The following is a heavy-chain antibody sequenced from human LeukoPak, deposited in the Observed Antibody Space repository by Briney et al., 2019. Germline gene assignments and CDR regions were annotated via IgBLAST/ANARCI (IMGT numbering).Heavy chain of an antibody. CDR1: GFTFDDYG. CDR3: AYHLPVGWGAFDI. D-gene: IGHD3-16*01. J-gene: IGHJ3*02. CDR2: ISGSGGST. Sequence: GGSLRLSCAASGFTFDDYGMTWVRQAPGKGLEWVSAISGSGGSTYYADSVKGRFTISRDNSKNTLYLQMNSLRAEDTAVYYCAYHLPVGWGAFDIWGQGTMVTVSS. V-gene: IGHV3-23*01.